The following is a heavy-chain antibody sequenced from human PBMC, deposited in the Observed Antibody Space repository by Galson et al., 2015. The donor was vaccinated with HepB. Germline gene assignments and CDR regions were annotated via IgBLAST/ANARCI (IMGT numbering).Heavy chain of an antibody. Sequence: SVKVSCKASGGTFSSYAISWVRQAPGQGLEWMGRIIPILGIANYAQKFQGRVTITADKSTSTAYMELSSLRSEDTAVYYCATTYYYGSGRKWFDPWGQGTLVTVSS. CDR2: IIPILGIA. V-gene: IGHV1-69*04. J-gene: IGHJ5*02. CDR3: ATTYYYGSGRKWFDP. D-gene: IGHD3-10*01. CDR1: GGTFSSYA.